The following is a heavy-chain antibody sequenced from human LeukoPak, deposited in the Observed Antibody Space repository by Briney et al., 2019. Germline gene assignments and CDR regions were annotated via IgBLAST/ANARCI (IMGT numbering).Heavy chain of an antibody. CDR1: GYTLTELS. CDR2: FDPEDGET. D-gene: IGHD3-10*01. V-gene: IGHV1-24*01. Sequence: ASVKVSCKVSGYTLTELSMHWVRQAPGKGLEWMGGFDPEDGETIYAQKFQGRVTMTEDTSTDTAYMELSSLRSEDTAVYYCAATYYYGSGFDPWGQGTLVTVSS. CDR3: AATYYYGSGFDP. J-gene: IGHJ5*02.